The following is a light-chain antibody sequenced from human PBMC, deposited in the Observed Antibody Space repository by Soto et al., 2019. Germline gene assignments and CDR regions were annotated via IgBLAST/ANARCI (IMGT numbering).Light chain of an antibody. CDR3: QQTYSPPAT. CDR1: SSISRW. CDR2: TAS. J-gene: IGKJ1*01. V-gene: IGKV1-5*03. Sequence: DIQMTKSPSTLSASVGDRVIITCRASSSISRWLAWYKQRPGRDPKLLIYTASILESGVPSRFSGSGSGTDFTLTIIGRQPDDAATDYCQQTYSPPATFGQGTKVDIK.